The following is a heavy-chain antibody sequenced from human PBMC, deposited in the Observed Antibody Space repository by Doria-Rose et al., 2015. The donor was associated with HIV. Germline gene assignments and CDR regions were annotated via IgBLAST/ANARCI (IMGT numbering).Heavy chain of an antibody. Sequence: QVQLQESGPGLVKPSQTLSLTRTVSGGSISSGSYYWSWIRQPAGKGLEWIGRIYTSGNTKYNPSLKSRIPISIDTSKTQFSLTLISVTAADTAVYYCAREGFSSGSYQVPYFDFWGQGTLVTVSS. CDR2: IYTSGNT. J-gene: IGHJ4*02. CDR3: AREGFSSGSYQVPYFDF. D-gene: IGHD6-19*01. V-gene: IGHV4-61*02. CDR1: GGSISSGSYY.